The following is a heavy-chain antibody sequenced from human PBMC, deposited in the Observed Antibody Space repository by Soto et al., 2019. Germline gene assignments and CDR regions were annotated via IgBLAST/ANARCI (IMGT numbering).Heavy chain of an antibody. CDR1: GGSISSGGYY. Sequence: SETLSLTCTVSGGSISSGGYYWSWIRQHPGKGLEWIGYIYYSGSTYYNPSLKSRVTISVDTSKNQFSLKLSSVTAADTAVYYCARLYNWNRPYYFDYWGQGTLVTVSS. V-gene: IGHV4-31*03. D-gene: IGHD1-20*01. CDR2: IYYSGST. CDR3: ARLYNWNRPYYFDY. J-gene: IGHJ4*02.